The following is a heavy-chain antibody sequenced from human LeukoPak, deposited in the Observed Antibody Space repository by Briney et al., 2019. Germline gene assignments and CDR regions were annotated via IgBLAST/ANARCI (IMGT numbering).Heavy chain of an antibody. J-gene: IGHJ4*02. Sequence: GGSLRLSCAASGFTFSSYAMSWVRQAPGKGLEWVSAISGSGGSTYYADSVKGRFTISRDSSKDTLYLQMTNLRAEDTAVYYCAGYNCSSTRCYTGGFDYWGQGTLVTVSS. CDR2: ISGSGGST. CDR1: GFTFSSYA. D-gene: IGHD2-2*02. CDR3: AGYNCSSTRCYTGGFDY. V-gene: IGHV3-23*01.